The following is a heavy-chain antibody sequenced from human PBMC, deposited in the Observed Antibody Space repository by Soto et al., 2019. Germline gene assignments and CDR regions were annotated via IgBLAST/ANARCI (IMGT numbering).Heavy chain of an antibody. D-gene: IGHD3-3*01. CDR1: GFTFSSYA. J-gene: IGHJ3*02. CDR2: ISNTGGST. Sequence: EMQLLESGGGLVQPGGSLRLSCAASGFTFSSYAMTWVRQAPGKGLECVSTISNTGGSTYYADSVKGRFTISRDNSKNMLFLQVNSLRADDTALYYCARVLSPKIYDFWSGYYGDAFDIWGQGTMVTVSS. V-gene: IGHV3-23*01. CDR3: ARVLSPKIYDFWSGYYGDAFDI.